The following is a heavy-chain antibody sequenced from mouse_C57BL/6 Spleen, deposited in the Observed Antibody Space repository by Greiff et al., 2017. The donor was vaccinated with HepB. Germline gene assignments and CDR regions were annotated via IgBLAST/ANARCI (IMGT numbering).Heavy chain of an antibody. CDR3: ACGYDEEFAY. V-gene: IGHV1-55*01. CDR1: GYTFTSYW. CDR2: IYPGSGST. J-gene: IGHJ3*01. Sequence: VQLQESGAELVKPGASVKMSCKASGYTFTSYWITWVKQRPGQGLEWIGDIYPGSGSTNYNEKFKSKATLTVDTSSSTAYMQLSSLTSEDSAVYYCACGYDEEFAYWGQGTLVTVSA. D-gene: IGHD2-2*01.